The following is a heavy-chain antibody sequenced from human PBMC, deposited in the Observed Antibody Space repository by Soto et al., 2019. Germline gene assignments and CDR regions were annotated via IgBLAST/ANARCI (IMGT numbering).Heavy chain of an antibody. CDR3: ARDLTYGSGLPLRYYGMDV. V-gene: IGHV1-46*01. D-gene: IGHD3-10*01. CDR2: INPSGGST. J-gene: IGHJ6*02. Sequence: ASVKVSCKASGYTFTSYYMHWVRQAPGQGLEWMGIINPSGGSTSYAQKFQGRVTMPRDTSTSTVYMELSSLRSEDTAVYYCARDLTYGSGLPLRYYGMDVWGQGTTVTV. CDR1: GYTFTSYY.